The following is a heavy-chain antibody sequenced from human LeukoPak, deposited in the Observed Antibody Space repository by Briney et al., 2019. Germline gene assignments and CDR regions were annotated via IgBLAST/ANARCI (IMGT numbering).Heavy chain of an antibody. J-gene: IGHJ6*02. Sequence: VKVSCKTSGYTFTSYGISWVRQAPGQGLEWMGWINPSNGDPHYAEKFQGRVTMTRDTSLSMAYMELNSLRSDDTAVYYCATMRGFRPPSYVFLMDVWGQGTTVTVSS. D-gene: IGHD3-10*02. CDR1: GYTFTSYG. V-gene: IGHV1-18*01. CDR2: INPSNGDP. CDR3: ATMRGFRPPSYVFLMDV.